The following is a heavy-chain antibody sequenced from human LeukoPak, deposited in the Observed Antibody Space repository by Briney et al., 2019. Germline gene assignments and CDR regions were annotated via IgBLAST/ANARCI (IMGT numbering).Heavy chain of an antibody. D-gene: IGHD2-15*01. CDR3: ARVAVEICSGGSCYSPITPAFDY. Sequence: PGGSLRLSCAASGFTFDDYAMHWVRQAPGKGLEWVSGISWNSGSIGYADSVKGRFTISRDNAKNTLYLQMNSLRAEDTAVYYCARVAVEICSGGSCYSPITPAFDYWGQGTLVTVSS. V-gene: IGHV3-9*01. J-gene: IGHJ4*02. CDR2: ISWNSGSI. CDR1: GFTFDDYA.